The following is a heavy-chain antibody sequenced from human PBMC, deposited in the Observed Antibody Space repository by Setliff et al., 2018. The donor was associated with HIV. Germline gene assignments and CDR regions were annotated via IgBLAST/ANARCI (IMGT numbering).Heavy chain of an antibody. J-gene: IGHJ5*01. CDR1: GGSISISD. CDR3: ARRAVQDGSVTSSNWFES. V-gene: IGHV4-4*09. D-gene: IGHD2-2*01. CDR2: IYTSGNT. Sequence: SETLSLTCTVSGGSISISDWSWIRQPPGKGLEWIGCIYTSGNTNYDPSLTSRVTMSADTPNNRFALKLSSVTAADTAVYYCARRAVQDGSVTSSNWFESWGQGTLVTVPQ.